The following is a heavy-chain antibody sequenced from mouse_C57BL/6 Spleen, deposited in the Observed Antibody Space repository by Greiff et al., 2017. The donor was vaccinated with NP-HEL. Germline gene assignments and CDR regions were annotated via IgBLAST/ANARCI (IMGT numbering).Heavy chain of an antibody. CDR3: ARRGYDGTTTSFDY. CDR1: GYTFTDYN. V-gene: IGHV1-18*01. CDR2: INPNNGGT. Sequence: EVKLVESGPELVKPGASVKIPCKASGYTFTDYNMDWVKQSHGKSLEWIGDINPNNGGTIYNQKFKGKATLTVDKSSRTAYMELRSLTSEDTAVYYCARRGYDGTTTSFDYWGQGTTLTVSS. D-gene: IGHD2-3*01. J-gene: IGHJ2*01.